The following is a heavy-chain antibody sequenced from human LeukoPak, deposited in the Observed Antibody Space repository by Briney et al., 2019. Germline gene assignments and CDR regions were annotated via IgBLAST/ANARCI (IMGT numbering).Heavy chain of an antibody. CDR2: IYWNDDK. V-gene: IGHV2-5*01. D-gene: IGHD2-2*02. CDR1: GFSLSTRGVG. J-gene: IGHJ6*03. Sequence: SGPTLVNPPQTLTLTCTFSGFSLSTRGVGVGWIRQPPGKALEWLSLIYWNDDKRYSPSLKSRLTITKDTSKNQVVLTMTNMDPVDTATYYCAHSLYNYYYYYMDVWGKGTTVTVSS. CDR3: AHSLYNYYYYYMDV.